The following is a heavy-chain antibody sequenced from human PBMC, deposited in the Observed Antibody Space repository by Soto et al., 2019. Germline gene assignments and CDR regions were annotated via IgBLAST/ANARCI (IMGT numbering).Heavy chain of an antibody. CDR1: GFTFTNYW. V-gene: IGHV3-74*01. J-gene: IGHJ3*02. CDR2: IDTHGDGT. CDR3: GTVFEK. Sequence: EVQVVESGGGLVQPGGSLRLSCAASGFTFTNYWMHWVRQVPGEGLVWVSRIDTHGDGTSYADLVKGRFTISRDNANNTLYLQMNSLRVEDTAIYYCGTVFEKWGQGTMVTVSS.